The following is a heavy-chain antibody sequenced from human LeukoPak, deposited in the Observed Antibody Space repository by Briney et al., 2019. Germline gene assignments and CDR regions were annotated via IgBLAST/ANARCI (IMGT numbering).Heavy chain of an antibody. Sequence: GGSLRLSCAASGFTFDDYAMHWVRQAPGKGLEWVSGISWNSGSIGYADSVKGRFTISRDNAKNSLCLQMDSLRAEDTALYYCAKDSGRQQWLATNWGQGTLVTVSS. CDR3: AKDSGRQQWLATN. CDR2: ISWNSGSI. CDR1: GFTFDDYA. J-gene: IGHJ4*02. V-gene: IGHV3-9*01. D-gene: IGHD6-19*01.